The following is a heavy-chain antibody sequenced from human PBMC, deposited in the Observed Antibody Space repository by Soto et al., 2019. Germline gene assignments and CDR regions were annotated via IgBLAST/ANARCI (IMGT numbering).Heavy chain of an antibody. CDR1: GFSFSDYY. V-gene: IGHV3-11*01. CDR2: ISSSGNSI. D-gene: IGHD4-17*01. J-gene: IGHJ5*02. Sequence: QEQLVESGGGVVKPGGSLRLSCTASGFSFSDYYMSCIRQAPGKGLECIAYISSSGNSIYYADSVKGRFTVSRDNAKNSLYLHMNSLTAEDTAMYYCVRDDDYGGTNNWFDPWGQGTLVTVSS. CDR3: VRDDDYGGTNNWFDP.